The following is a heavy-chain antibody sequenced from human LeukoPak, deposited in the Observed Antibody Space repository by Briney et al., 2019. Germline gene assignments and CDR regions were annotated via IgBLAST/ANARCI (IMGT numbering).Heavy chain of an antibody. V-gene: IGHV1-69*05. Sequence: SVKVSCKASGGTFSSYAISWARQAPGQGLEWMGRIIPIFGTANYAQKFQGRVTITTDESTSTAYMELSSLRSEDTAVYYCARTAQYSSGYPYYFDYWGQGTLVTVSS. CDR3: ARTAQYSSGYPYYFDY. CDR2: IIPIFGTA. D-gene: IGHD3-22*01. J-gene: IGHJ4*02. CDR1: GGTFSSYA.